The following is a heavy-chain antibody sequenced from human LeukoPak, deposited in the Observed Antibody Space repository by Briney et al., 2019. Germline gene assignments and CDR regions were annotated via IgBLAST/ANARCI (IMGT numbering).Heavy chain of an antibody. V-gene: IGHV3-30*04. Sequence: GGSLRLSCAASGFTFSSYAMHWVRQAPGKGLEWVAVISYDGSNKYYADSVKGRFTISRDNSKNTLYLQMNSLRAEDTAVYYCARDPYSYGFSFYYYYYYMDVWGKGTTVTVSS. CDR2: ISYDGSNK. D-gene: IGHD5-18*01. J-gene: IGHJ6*03. CDR3: ARDPYSYGFSFYYYYYYMDV. CDR1: GFTFSSYA.